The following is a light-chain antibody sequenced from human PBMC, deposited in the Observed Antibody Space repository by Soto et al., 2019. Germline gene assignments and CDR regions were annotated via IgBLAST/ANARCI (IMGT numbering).Light chain of an antibody. CDR3: QQYGGSPIT. Sequence: EIVLTQSPGTLSLSPVERATLSCRASQTVRNNYLAWYQQKPGQAPRLRIYGASSRDTGIPDRFSGSGSGTDFTLTISRLEPEDFALYYCQQYGGSPITFGQGTRLEIK. CDR1: QTVRNNY. J-gene: IGKJ5*01. CDR2: GAS. V-gene: IGKV3-20*01.